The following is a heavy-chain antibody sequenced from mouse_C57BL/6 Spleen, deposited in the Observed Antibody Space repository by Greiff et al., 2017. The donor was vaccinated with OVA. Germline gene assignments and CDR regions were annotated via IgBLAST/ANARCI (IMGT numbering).Heavy chain of an antibody. CDR1: GYAFSSSW. CDR3: ANYGNWYFDV. Sequence: QVQLKQSGPELVKPGASVKISCKASGYAFSSSWMNWVKQRPGKGLEWIGRIYPGDGDTNYNGKFKGKATLTADKSSSTAYMQLSSLTSEDSAVYFCANYGNWYFDVWGTGTTVTVSS. D-gene: IGHD2-1*01. CDR2: IYPGDGDT. V-gene: IGHV1-82*01. J-gene: IGHJ1*03.